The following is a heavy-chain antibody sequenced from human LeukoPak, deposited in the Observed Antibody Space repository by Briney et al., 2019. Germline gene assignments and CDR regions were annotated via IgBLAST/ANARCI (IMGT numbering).Heavy chain of an antibody. CDR1: GGSISTTSYY. Sequence: SETLSLTCTVSGGSISTTSYYWGWIRQPPGKGLEWIGRIYTSGSTNYNPSLKSRVTMSVDTSKSQFSLKLSSVTAADTAVYYCASMGYSSCWYAGSWFDPWGQGTLVTVSS. CDR3: ASMGYSSCWYAGSWFDP. D-gene: IGHD6-13*01. J-gene: IGHJ5*01. V-gene: IGHV4-39*07. CDR2: IYTSGST.